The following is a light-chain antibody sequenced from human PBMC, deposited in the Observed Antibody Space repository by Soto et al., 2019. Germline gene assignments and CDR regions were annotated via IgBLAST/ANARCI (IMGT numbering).Light chain of an antibody. V-gene: IGKV3D-20*02. CDR2: GAS. CDR3: QQRTRWPMT. Sequence: EIVLTQSRCTLSLSPGERATLSCRASQSVSSSYLAWYQQKPGQAPRLLIYGASSRATGIPDRFSGSGSGTDFTLTISRLEPEDFAVYYCQQRTRWPMTFGQGTRLEIK. CDR1: QSVSSSY. J-gene: IGKJ5*01.